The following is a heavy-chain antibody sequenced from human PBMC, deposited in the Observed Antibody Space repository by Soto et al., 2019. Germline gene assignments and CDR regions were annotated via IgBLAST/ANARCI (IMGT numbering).Heavy chain of an antibody. J-gene: IGHJ3*01. Sequence: ASVKVSCKASGYAFTGYYMHWVRQAPGQGLEWMGWINPNSGGTNYAQKCQGWVTMTRDTSISTAYMELSRLRSDDTAVYYCARSGDTRPINKAFDLWGQGTMVTVSS. CDR2: INPNSGGT. V-gene: IGHV1-2*04. D-gene: IGHD3-10*01. CDR1: GYAFTGYY. CDR3: ARSGDTRPINKAFDL.